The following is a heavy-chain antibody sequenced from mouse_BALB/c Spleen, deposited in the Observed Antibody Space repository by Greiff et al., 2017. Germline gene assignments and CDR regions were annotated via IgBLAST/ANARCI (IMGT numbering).Heavy chain of an antibody. V-gene: IGHV5-12-1*01. CDR1: GFAFSSYD. CDR3: RSENDYDGPMGY. D-gene: IGHD2-4*01. Sequence: EVQLVESGGGLVKPGGSRKLSCAASGFAFSSYDMSWVRQTPEKRLEWVAYISSGGGSTYYPDTVKGRFTISRDNAKNTLYLQMSSLKSEDTVMYYCRSENDYDGPMGYWGQGTSVTVSS. J-gene: IGHJ4*01. CDR2: ISSGGGST.